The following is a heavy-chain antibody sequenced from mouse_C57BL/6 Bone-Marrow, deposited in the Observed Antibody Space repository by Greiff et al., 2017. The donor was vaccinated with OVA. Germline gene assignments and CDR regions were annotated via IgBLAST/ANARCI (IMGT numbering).Heavy chain of an antibody. CDR1: GYTFTSYT. D-gene: IGHD1-1*01. CDR3: AILVYDGSSYYFDY. CDR2: INPSSGYT. V-gene: IGHV1-4*01. J-gene: IGHJ2*01. Sequence: QVQLQQSGAELARPGASVKMSCKASGYTFTSYTMHWVKQRPGQGLEWIGYINPSSGYTKYNQKFKDKATLTADKSSSTAYMQLSSLTSEDSAVYYCAILVYDGSSYYFDYWGQGTTLTVSS.